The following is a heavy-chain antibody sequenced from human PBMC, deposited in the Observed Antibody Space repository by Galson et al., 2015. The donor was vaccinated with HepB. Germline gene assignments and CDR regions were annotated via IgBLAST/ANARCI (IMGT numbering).Heavy chain of an antibody. CDR1: GFTFSSYW. Sequence: SLRLSCAASGFTFSSYWMHWVRQAPGKGLVWVSRINSDGSSTSYVDSVKGRFTISRDNAKNTLYLQMNSLRAEDTAVYYCALSAGYGDYVAGTEFDYWGQGTLVTVSS. CDR2: INSDGSST. V-gene: IGHV3-74*01. J-gene: IGHJ4*02. CDR3: ALSAGYGDYVAGTEFDY. D-gene: IGHD4-17*01.